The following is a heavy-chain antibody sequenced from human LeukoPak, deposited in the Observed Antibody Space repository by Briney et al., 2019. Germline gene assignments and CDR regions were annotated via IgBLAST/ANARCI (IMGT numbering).Heavy chain of an antibody. J-gene: IGHJ6*04. CDR3: ARKAYGLDV. CDR2: ISGSGGST. V-gene: IGHV3-23*01. Sequence: GGSLRLSCAPSGFTFSSYAMSWVRQAPGKGLEWVSSISGSGGSTYYADSVKGRFTISRDNAKNSLYLQMNSLRAEDTAVYYCARKAYGLDVWGKGTTVTVSS. CDR1: GFTFSSYA.